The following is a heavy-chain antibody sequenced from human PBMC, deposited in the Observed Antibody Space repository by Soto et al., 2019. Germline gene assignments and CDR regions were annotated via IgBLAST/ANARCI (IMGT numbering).Heavy chain of an antibody. Sequence: EVHLVESGGGLVQPGGSLRLSCAASGFTFSSYWMYWVRQVPGKGLVWVSRINSDGSSTSYADSVKGRFTISRDNAKNTVYLQMNSLRAEDTAVYYCTRGYDYVWGVYWGQGSLVTVSS. J-gene: IGHJ4*02. CDR3: TRGYDYVWGVY. V-gene: IGHV3-74*01. D-gene: IGHD3-16*01. CDR2: INSDGSST. CDR1: GFTFSSYW.